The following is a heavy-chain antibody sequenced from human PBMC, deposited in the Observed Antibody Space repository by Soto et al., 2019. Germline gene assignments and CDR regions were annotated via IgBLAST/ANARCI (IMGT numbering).Heavy chain of an antibody. J-gene: IGHJ6*02. Sequence: EVQLLESGGGFVQPGGSLRLSCAASGITFSTYAMSWVRRAPGKGLYWVSTIGTNGADKQYADFVKGRFTVSRDRSDGTLSLQMNSLRAEDTAVYYCAADYLRHNSLNGYYYSYGMDVWGQGTTVTVSS. CDR3: AADYLRHNSLNGYYYSYGMDV. D-gene: IGHD4-17*01. V-gene: IGHV3-23*01. CDR2: IGTNGADK. CDR1: GITFSTYA.